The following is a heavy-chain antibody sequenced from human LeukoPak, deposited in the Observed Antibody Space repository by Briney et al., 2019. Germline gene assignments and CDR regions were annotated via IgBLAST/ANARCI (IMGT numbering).Heavy chain of an antibody. D-gene: IGHD4-11*01. J-gene: IGHJ6*02. CDR2: ISSSSSYI. CDR1: GFTFSSYS. CDR3: ASMPRMTTRHYCYGMDV. V-gene: IGHV3-21*01. Sequence: GGSLRLSCAASGFTFSSYSMNWVRQAPGKGLEWVSSISSSSSYIYYADSVKGRFTISRDNAKNSLYLQMNSLRAEDTAVYYCASMPRMTTRHYCYGMDVWGQGTTVTVSS.